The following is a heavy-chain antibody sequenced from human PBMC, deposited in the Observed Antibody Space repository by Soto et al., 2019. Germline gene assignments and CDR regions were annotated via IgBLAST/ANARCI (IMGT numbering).Heavy chain of an antibody. CDR3: AKDLKGRDDAFDI. J-gene: IGHJ3*02. CDR1: GFTFSSYA. CDR2: ISGSGGST. V-gene: IGHV3-23*01. D-gene: IGHD3-10*01. Sequence: EVQLLESGGGLVQPGGSLRLSCAASGFTFSSYAMSWVRQAPGKGLEWVSAISGSGGSTYYADSVKGRFTISRDNSKNTRYLQMNSLRAEDTAVYYCAKDLKGRDDAFDIWGQGTMVTVSS.